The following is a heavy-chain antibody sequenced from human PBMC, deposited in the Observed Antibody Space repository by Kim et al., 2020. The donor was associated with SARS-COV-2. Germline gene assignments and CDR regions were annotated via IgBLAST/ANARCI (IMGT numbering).Heavy chain of an antibody. Sequence: GGSLRLSCAASGFTFSSYSMNWVRQAPGKGLEWVSSISSSSSYIYYADSVKGRFTISRDNAKNSLYLQMNSLRAEDTAVYYCARETREPCSSTSCFYYYYYYMDVWGKGTTVTVSS. V-gene: IGHV3-21*01. CDR1: GFTFSSYS. CDR2: ISSSSSYI. CDR3: ARETREPCSSTSCFYYYYYYMDV. J-gene: IGHJ6*03. D-gene: IGHD2-2*01.